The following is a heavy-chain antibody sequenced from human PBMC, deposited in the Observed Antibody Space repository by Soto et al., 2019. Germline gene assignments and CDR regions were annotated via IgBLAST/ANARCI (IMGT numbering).Heavy chain of an antibody. CDR2: IYHSGST. V-gene: IGHV4-4*02. Sequence: QVQLQESGPGLVKPSGTLSLTCAVSGGSISSSNWWSWVRQPPGKGLEWIGEIYHSGSTNYNPSLKSRVTISVDKSKNQVSLKLSSVTAADTAVYYCARDPCTNGVCYPGDAFDIWGQGTMVTVSS. CDR3: ARDPCTNGVCYPGDAFDI. D-gene: IGHD2-8*01. CDR1: GGSISSSNW. J-gene: IGHJ3*02.